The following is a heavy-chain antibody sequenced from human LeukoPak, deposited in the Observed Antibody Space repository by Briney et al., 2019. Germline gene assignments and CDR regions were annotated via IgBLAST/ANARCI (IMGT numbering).Heavy chain of an antibody. CDR2: TYYKSAWYN. CDR3: ARGTGWPQFDY. J-gene: IGHJ4*02. D-gene: IGHD6-19*01. V-gene: IGHV6-1*01. Sequence: SQTLSLTCAISGDSVSRDSIAWNWIRQSPSRGLEWLGRTYYKSAWYNDYAVSVKGRITINPATSKNQFSLQLNSVTPEDTAVYYCARGTGWPQFDYWGQGTLVTVSS. CDR1: GDSVSRDSIA.